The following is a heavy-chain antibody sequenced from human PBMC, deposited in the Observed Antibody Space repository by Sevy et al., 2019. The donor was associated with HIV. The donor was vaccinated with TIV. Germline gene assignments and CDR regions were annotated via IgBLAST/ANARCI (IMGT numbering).Heavy chain of an antibody. CDR3: ARAPSGSQGPGQYFQH. Sequence: ASVKVSCKASGYTFNSYVITWVRQAPGQGLEWMGKISGYNGDTNYGQKFQGRVTMTTDPSTSTAYMELRSLKSDDTAVYYCARAPSGSQGPGQYFQHWGQGTLVTVSS. V-gene: IGHV1-18*01. D-gene: IGHD1-26*01. CDR1: GYTFNSYV. CDR2: ISGYNGDT. J-gene: IGHJ1*01.